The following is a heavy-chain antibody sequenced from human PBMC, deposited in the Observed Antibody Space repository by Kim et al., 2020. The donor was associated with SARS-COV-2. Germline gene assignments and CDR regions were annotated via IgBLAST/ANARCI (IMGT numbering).Heavy chain of an antibody. V-gene: IGHV3-23*01. CDR2: ISGNGDET. J-gene: IGHJ5*02. Sequence: GGSLRLSCAASGFTFSHSALTWVRQAPGKGLEWVSTISGNGDETFYASSVKGRFTISRDNVKTSGFLQMHSLRAEDTALYYCAKGGHLSSFAPWGQGTPVTVSS. CDR1: GFTFSHSA. CDR3: AKGGHLSSFAP.